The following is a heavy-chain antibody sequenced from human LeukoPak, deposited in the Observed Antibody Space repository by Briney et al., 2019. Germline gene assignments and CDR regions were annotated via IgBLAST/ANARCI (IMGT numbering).Heavy chain of an antibody. Sequence: PSQTLSLTCTVSGGSISSYYWSWIRQPAGKGLEWIGRIYTSGSTNYNPSLKSRVTISVDTSKNQFSLKLSSVTAADTAVYYCARVGGRGYSSSWYDYWGQGTLVTVSS. CDR1: GGSISSYY. D-gene: IGHD6-13*01. J-gene: IGHJ4*02. CDR3: ARVGGRGYSSSWYDY. V-gene: IGHV4-4*07. CDR2: IYTSGST.